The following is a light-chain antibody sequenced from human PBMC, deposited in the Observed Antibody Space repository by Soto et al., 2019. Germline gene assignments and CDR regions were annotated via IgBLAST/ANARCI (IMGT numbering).Light chain of an antibody. J-gene: IGKJ3*01. CDR2: GAS. V-gene: IGKV3-15*01. CDR1: QSISRS. CDR3: QQYTNWPFT. Sequence: EIVMTQSPATLSVSPGERATLSCRASQSISRSLAWYQQKIGQAPRLLIYGASTRAIAIPARFSGSGSGTEFTLTISSLQSEDFAVYYCQQYTNWPFTFGPGTKVDIE.